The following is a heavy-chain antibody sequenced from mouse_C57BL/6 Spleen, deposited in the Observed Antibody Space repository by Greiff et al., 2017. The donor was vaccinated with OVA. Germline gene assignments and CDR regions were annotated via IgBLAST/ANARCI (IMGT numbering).Heavy chain of an antibody. V-gene: IGHV5-4*01. CDR2: ISDGGSYT. J-gene: IGHJ2*01. D-gene: IGHD2-5*01. CDR3: ARVAYSNYFDD. Sequence: EVQLVESGGGLVKPGGSLKLSCAASGFTFSSYAMSWVRQTPEKRLEWVATISDGGSYTYYPDNVKGRFTISRDNAKNNLYLQMSHLKSEDTAMYYCARVAYSNYFDDWGQGTTLTVSS. CDR1: GFTFSSYA.